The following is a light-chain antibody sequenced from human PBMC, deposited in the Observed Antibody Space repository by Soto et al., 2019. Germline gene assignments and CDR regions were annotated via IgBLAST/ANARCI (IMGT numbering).Light chain of an antibody. CDR1: NNDVGGYNY. CDR2: EVS. Sequence: QSALTQPASVSGSPGQSITISCTGTNNDVGGYNYVSWYQHHPGKAPKLIIYEVSNRPSGVSSRFSGSKSGNTASLTISGLRADDEADYYCSSYTSSGTYVFGTGTKVTVL. V-gene: IGLV2-14*01. CDR3: SSYTSSGTYV. J-gene: IGLJ1*01.